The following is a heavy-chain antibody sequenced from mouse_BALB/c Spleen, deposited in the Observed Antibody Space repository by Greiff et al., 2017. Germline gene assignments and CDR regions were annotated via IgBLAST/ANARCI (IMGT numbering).Heavy chain of an antibody. Sequence: DVQLQESGPGLVKPSQSLSLTCSVTGYSITSGYYWNWIRQFPGNKLEWMGYISYDGSNNYNPSLKNRISITRDTSKNQFFLKLNSVTTEDTATYYCARGAHYAMDYWGQGTSVTVSS. CDR2: ISYDGSN. V-gene: IGHV3-6*02. CDR1: GYSITSGYY. CDR3: ARGAHYAMDY. J-gene: IGHJ4*01.